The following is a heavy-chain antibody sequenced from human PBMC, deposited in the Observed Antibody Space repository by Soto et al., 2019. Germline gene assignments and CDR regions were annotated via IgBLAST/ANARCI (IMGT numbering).Heavy chain of an antibody. Sequence: EVQLLESGGGLVQPGGSLRLSCAASGFTFSSYAMSWVRQAPGKGLEWVSIIGVGGGDRYYPESVKGRFTISIDNSRYTLNLEMKSLRDEDTAVYYCARVRFGELVWGQGTLVTVSS. J-gene: IGHJ4*02. V-gene: IGHV3-23*01. D-gene: IGHD3-10*01. CDR2: IGVGGGDR. CDR3: ARVRFGELV. CDR1: GFTFSSYA.